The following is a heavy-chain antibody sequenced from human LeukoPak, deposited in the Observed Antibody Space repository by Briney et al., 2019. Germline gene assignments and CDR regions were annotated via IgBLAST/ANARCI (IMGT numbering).Heavy chain of an antibody. CDR1: GGTFGSYA. V-gene: IGHV1-69*13. Sequence: GASVKVSCKASGGTFGSYAISWVRQAPGQGLEWMGGIIPIFGTANYAQKFQGRVTITADESTSTAYMELSSLRSEDTAVYYCAREFSMVPNGYFDFWGQGTLVTVSS. J-gene: IGHJ4*02. CDR3: AREFSMVPNGYFDF. D-gene: IGHD3-10*01. CDR2: IIPIFGTA.